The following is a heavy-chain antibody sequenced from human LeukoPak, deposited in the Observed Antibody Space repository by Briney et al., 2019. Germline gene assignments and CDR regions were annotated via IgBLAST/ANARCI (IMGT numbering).Heavy chain of an antibody. D-gene: IGHD3-10*01. V-gene: IGHV4-59*01. CDR3: ARVAEFDGSGSNYSPFDY. CDR1: GGSISSYY. CDR2: IYYSGST. Sequence: SETLSLTCTVSGGSISSYYWSWIRQPPGKGLEWIGYIYYSGSTNYNPSLKSRVTISVDTSKNQFSLKLSSVTAADTAVYYCARVAEFDGSGSNYSPFDYWGQGTLVTVSS. J-gene: IGHJ4*02.